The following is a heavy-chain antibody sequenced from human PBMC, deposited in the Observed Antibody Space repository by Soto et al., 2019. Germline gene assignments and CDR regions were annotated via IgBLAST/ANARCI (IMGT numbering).Heavy chain of an antibody. V-gene: IGHV3-11*06. Sequence: QVLLVESGGGLAKPGGSLRLSCAASGFTFPDYYMSWIRQAPGTGLEWISYISGRLNYTNYADSVEGRFTMSRDSAKNSVYLQMNSLRVEDTAVYYCARHYGGVPGTGDFDSWGQGTLVTVSS. J-gene: IGHJ4*02. D-gene: IGHD1-1*01. CDR3: ARHYGGVPGTGDFDS. CDR2: ISGRLNYT. CDR1: GFTFPDYY.